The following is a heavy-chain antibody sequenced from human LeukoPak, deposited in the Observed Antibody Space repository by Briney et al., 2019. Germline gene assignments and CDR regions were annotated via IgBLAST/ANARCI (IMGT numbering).Heavy chain of an antibody. Sequence: GSLRLSCAASGVTSNYMTWVRQAPGKGLEWVSVIYNGGTTYYADSVKGRFTISRDNSKSTLSVYLQMNSLRTDDTALYYCAGGGEAARSLAYWGQGALVTVSS. CDR2: IYNGGTT. CDR1: GVTSNY. CDR3: AGGGEAARSLAY. J-gene: IGHJ4*02. D-gene: IGHD6-6*01. V-gene: IGHV3-66*02.